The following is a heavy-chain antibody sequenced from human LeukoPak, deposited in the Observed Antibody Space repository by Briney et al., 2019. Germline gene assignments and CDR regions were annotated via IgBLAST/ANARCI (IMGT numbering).Heavy chain of an antibody. D-gene: IGHD6-13*01. J-gene: IGHJ1*01. Sequence: GGSLRLSCAGSGFTFSNYAMNWVRQAPGKGLEWVGRIKSKTDGGTTDYAAPVKGRFTISRDDSKNTLYLQMNSLKTEDTAVYYCTTSPGIAAAGTGEEYFQHWGQGTLVTVSS. CDR2: IKSKTDGGTT. V-gene: IGHV3-15*07. CDR1: GFTFSNYA. CDR3: TTSPGIAAAGTGEEYFQH.